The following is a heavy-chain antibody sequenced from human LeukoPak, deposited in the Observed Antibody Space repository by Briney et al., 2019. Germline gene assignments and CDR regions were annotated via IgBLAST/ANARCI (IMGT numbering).Heavy chain of an antibody. CDR1: GGSISSYY. D-gene: IGHD2-2*01. J-gene: IGHJ5*02. Sequence: SETLSLTCTVSGGSISSYYWGWIRQPPGKGLEWIGYIYYSGSTNYNPPLKSRVTISVDTSKNQFSLKLSSVTAADTAVYYCARGDQLLWDNWFDPWGQGTLVTVSS. V-gene: IGHV4-59*01. CDR2: IYYSGST. CDR3: ARGDQLLWDNWFDP.